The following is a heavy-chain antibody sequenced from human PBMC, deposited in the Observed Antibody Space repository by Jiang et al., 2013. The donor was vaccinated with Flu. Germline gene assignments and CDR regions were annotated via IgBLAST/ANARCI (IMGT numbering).Heavy chain of an antibody. CDR3: AKVDVLVRGIITSYYFDL. D-gene: IGHD3-10*01. Sequence: VQLVESGGALVQRGDSLRLSCAASGFTFTTYAMSWVRQAPGKGLEWVSAISGGGGSTYYADSVKGRFTISRDNSKNTLYLQMNSLRAEDTAVYYCAKVDVLVRGIITSYYFDLWGRGTLVTVSS. J-gene: IGHJ2*01. CDR2: ISGGGGST. CDR1: GFTFTTYA. V-gene: IGHV3-23*04.